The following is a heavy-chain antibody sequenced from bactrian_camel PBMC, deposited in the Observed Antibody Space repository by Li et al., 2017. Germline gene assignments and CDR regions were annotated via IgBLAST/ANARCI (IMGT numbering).Heavy chain of an antibody. V-gene: IGHV3S57*01. CDR2: LDSSRDT. CDR1: GWTSRRSFC. CDR3: AADRRLCGVRMTNVQAFSEMDW. D-gene: IGHD3*01. Sequence: HVQLVESGGGSVQSGGSLRLSCVVSGWTSRRSFCMGWFRRAPGMEREGVALLDSSRDTYYSDSVKGRFTISRDSSKDTLYLQLDSLKPEDTAEYYCAADRRLCGVRMTNVQAFSEMDWWGQGTQVTVS. J-gene: IGHJ4*01.